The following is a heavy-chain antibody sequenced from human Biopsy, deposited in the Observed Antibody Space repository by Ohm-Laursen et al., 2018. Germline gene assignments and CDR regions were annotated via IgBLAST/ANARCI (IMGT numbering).Heavy chain of an antibody. CDR3: AKTLGDSYGSHYFDY. D-gene: IGHD5-18*01. CDR1: GFTFSRYG. Sequence: SLRLSCAASGFTFSRYGTSWVRQAPGKGLEWVSVTFESGDTTHYGDSVKGRFSVSRDNSKSTLYLQMNSLRAEDTAVYYCAKTLGDSYGSHYFDYWGQGTLVTVSS. CDR2: TFESGDTT. J-gene: IGHJ4*02. V-gene: IGHV3-23*01.